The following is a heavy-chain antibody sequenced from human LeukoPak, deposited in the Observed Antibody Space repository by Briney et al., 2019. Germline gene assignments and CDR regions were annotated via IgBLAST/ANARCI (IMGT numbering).Heavy chain of an antibody. D-gene: IGHD3-10*01. CDR1: GFTFSNYG. J-gene: IGHJ4*02. CDR2: VSYDESNK. CDR3: AKDLVSDSGDDY. Sequence: GGSLRLSCAASGFTFSNYGMHWVRQAPGKGLEWVAVVSYDESNKFYADSVKGRFTISRDNSKNTLYLQMNSLRVEDTAVYYCAKDLVSDSGDDYWGQGTLVTVPS. V-gene: IGHV3-30*18.